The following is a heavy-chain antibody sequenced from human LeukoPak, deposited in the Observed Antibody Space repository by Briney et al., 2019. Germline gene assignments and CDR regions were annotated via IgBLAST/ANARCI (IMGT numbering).Heavy chain of an antibody. D-gene: IGHD3-16*01. Sequence: SETLSLTCNVSSGSISGYYWTWVRQPPGKGLEWIGFIYYSGSTNYNPSLKSRVTMSVDTSKNELSLKMTSVTAADTAVYYCTRGAGWLIDYWGQGILVTVSS. CDR1: SGSISGYY. V-gene: IGHV4-59*01. CDR3: TRGAGWLIDY. CDR2: IYYSGST. J-gene: IGHJ4*02.